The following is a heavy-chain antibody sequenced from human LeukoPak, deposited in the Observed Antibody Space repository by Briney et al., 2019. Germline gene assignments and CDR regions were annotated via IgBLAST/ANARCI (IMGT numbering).Heavy chain of an antibody. CDR2: ISSSSSYR. CDR3: AIVREGYYDSSGYSPH. J-gene: IGHJ4*02. V-gene: IGHV3-21*01. Sequence: GGSLRLSCAASGFTFSSYSMNWVRQAPGKGLEWVSSISSSSSYRYYADSVKGRFTISRDNAKNSLYLQMNSLRAEDTAVYYCAIVREGYYDSSGYSPHWGQGTLVTVSS. CDR1: GFTFSSYS. D-gene: IGHD3-22*01.